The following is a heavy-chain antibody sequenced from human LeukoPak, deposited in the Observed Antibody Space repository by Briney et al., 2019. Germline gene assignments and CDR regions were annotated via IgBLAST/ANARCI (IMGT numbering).Heavy chain of an antibody. V-gene: IGHV4-59*01. D-gene: IGHD1-26*01. J-gene: IGHJ5*02. Sequence: PSETLSLTCTVSGGSISTYYWSWIRQPPGKGLEWTGYIYYTGSTSYNPSLKSRVTMSLDASKNQFSLELNSVTPADTAVYYCARGGNYWPQWWFDRWGRGTLVSVSS. CDR3: ARGGNYWPQWWFDR. CDR2: IYYTGST. CDR1: GGSISTYY.